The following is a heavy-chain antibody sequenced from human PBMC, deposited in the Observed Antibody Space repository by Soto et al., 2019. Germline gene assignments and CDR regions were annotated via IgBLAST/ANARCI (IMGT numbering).Heavy chain of an antibody. D-gene: IGHD3-22*01. J-gene: IGHJ4*02. Sequence: SLKLSCTASGFTFGDYAMSGVRQAPGKGLEWVGFIRSKAYGGTTEYAASVKGRFTISRDDSKSIAYLQMNSLKTEDTAVYYCTRQAHYYDSSGYYLWGQGTLVTVSS. CDR2: IRSKAYGGTT. V-gene: IGHV3-49*04. CDR1: GFTFGDYA. CDR3: TRQAHYYDSSGYYL.